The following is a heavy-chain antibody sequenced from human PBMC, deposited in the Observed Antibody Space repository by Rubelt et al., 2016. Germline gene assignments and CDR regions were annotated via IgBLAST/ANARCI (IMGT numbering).Heavy chain of an antibody. D-gene: IGHD6-6*01. V-gene: IGHV3-33*01. J-gene: IGHJ5*01. Sequence: GRSLRLSCAASGFTFSNYGMHWVRQAPGKGLEWVAISWYDGGNKYYAESVKGRFTISRDNSKNTLYLQMNSLRVEDTGVYYCARDRVAVRCCFDSWGQGTLVTVSS. CDR2: SWYDGGNK. CDR3: ARDRVAVRCCFDS. CDR1: GFTFSNYG.